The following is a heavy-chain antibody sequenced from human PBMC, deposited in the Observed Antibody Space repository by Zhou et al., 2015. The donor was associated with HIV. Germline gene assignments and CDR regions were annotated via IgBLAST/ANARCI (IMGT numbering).Heavy chain of an antibody. D-gene: IGHD6-19*01. CDR3: ARGSGILGDY. J-gene: IGHJ4*02. CDR2: VSPFTGHT. V-gene: IGHV1-8*01. Sequence: QVQLVQSGAEVKEPGASLKVSCKTSGYTFVSKDINWVRQVAGQGLEWMGWVSPFTGHTGYAQRFQGRITMTWDSSIRTVYMELRTLTSEDTAVYYCARGSGILGDYWGQGTLVTVST. CDR1: GYTFVSKD.